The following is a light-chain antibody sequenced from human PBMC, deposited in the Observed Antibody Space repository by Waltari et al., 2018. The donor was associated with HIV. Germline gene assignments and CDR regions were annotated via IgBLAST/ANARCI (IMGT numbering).Light chain of an antibody. J-gene: IGLJ2*01. V-gene: IGLV2-14*01. CDR1: TRHIGIFDS. CDR3: CSYTAIHTLI. Sequence: QSALTQPASVSGSPGQSITISCAGTTRHIGIFDSVSWYQQHPGRAPQLMIFGVYSRPSGVSSRFSGSKSGNTASLTISGLQAEDEANYYCCSYTAIHTLIFGGGTKLTVL. CDR2: GVY.